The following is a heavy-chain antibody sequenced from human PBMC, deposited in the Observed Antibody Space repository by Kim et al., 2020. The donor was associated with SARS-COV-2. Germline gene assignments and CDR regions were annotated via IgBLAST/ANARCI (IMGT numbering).Heavy chain of an antibody. CDR2: IIPIFGTA. D-gene: IGHD3-22*01. CDR1: GGTFSSYA. J-gene: IGHJ6*02. V-gene: IGHV1-69*13. CDR3: AIYDSSGKNPYYYGMDV. Sequence: SVKVSCKASGGTFSSYAISWVRQAPGQGLEWMGGIIPIFGTANYAQKFQGRVTITADESTSTAYMELSSLRSEDTAVYYCAIYDSSGKNPYYYGMDVWGQGTTVTVSS.